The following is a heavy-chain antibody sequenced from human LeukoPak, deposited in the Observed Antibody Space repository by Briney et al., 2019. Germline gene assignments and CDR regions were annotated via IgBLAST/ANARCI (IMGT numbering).Heavy chain of an antibody. CDR2: IYHSGST. CDR1: GGSISSGGYY. J-gene: IGHJ4*02. CDR3: ARGLKGPYRGYSYRSRGLDY. Sequence: PSETLSLTCTVSGGSISSGGYYWSWIRQHPGKGLEWIGYIYHSGSTYYNPSLRSRVTMSIDMSKNQFSLKLSSVTAADTAVYYCARGLKGPYRGYSYRSRGLDYWGQGTLVTVSS. V-gene: IGHV4-31*03. D-gene: IGHD5-18*01.